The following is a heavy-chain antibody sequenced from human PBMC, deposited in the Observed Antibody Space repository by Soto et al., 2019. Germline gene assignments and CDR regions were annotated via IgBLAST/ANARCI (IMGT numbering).Heavy chain of an antibody. D-gene: IGHD1-1*01. CDR2: IIPIFGTA. CDR3: ATGESPQLEPRGGAFDI. J-gene: IGHJ3*02. CDR1: GGTFSSYA. Sequence: QVQLVQSGAEVKKPGSSVKVSCKASGGTFSSYAISWVRQAPGQGLEWMGGIIPIFGTANYAQKFQGRVTITADKSTSTAYMELSSLRSEDTAVYYCATGESPQLEPRGGAFDIWGQGTMVTVSS. V-gene: IGHV1-69*06.